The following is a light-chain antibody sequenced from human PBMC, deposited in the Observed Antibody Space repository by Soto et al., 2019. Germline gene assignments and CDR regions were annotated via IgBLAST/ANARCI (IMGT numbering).Light chain of an antibody. CDR3: QQTYSAPPHT. Sequence: EIVMTQSPATLSVSPGERATLSCRASQSVSSNLAWYQQKPGQAPRLLIYGTSTRATGIPARFSGSGSGTEFTLTISSLQSEDFAAYYCQQTYSAPPHTFGGGTKVEIK. J-gene: IGKJ4*01. CDR1: QSVSSN. V-gene: IGKV3-15*01. CDR2: GTS.